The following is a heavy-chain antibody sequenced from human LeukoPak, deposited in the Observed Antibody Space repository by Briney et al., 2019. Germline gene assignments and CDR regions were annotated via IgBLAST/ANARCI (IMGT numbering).Heavy chain of an antibody. CDR3: ASILYG. D-gene: IGHD2/OR15-2a*01. Sequence: PGRSLRLSCAASGLTVSTYSMSWVRQAPGKGLEWVATFSSGGRTSYADSVKGRFTISRDTSQNTVYLQMNSLRDEDTALYYCASILYGWGQGTLVTVSS. V-gene: IGHV3-53*01. CDR1: GLTVSTYS. CDR2: FSSGGRT. J-gene: IGHJ4*02.